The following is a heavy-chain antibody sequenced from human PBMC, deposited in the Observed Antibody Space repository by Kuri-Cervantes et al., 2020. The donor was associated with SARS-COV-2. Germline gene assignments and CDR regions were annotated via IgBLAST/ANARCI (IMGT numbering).Heavy chain of an antibody. CDR1: GLTFSNHN. V-gene: IGHV3-48*01. D-gene: IGHD3-3*01. Sequence: GGSLRLSCAASGLTFSNHNMNWVRQAPGKGLEWPSYISQSSDAIYYADSVKGRFTISRDNAKNSLYLQMNSLRAEDTAVYYCARDSAPKLRFDYYYYMDVWGKGTTVTVSS. CDR3: ARDSAPKLRFDYYYYMDV. J-gene: IGHJ6*03. CDR2: ISQSSDAI.